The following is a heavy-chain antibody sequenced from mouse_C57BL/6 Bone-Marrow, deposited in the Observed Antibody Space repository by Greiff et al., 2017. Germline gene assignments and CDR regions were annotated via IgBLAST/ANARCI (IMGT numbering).Heavy chain of an antibody. V-gene: IGHV14-4*01. CDR3: THDGYYGDY. Sequence: DVKLQESGAELVRPGASVKLSCTASGFNIKDDYMHWVKQRPEQGLEWIGWIDPENGDTEYASKFQGKATITADTSSNTAYLQLSSLTSEDTAVYYCTHDGYYGDYWGQGTTLTVSA. J-gene: IGHJ2*01. CDR1: GFNIKDDY. CDR2: IDPENGDT. D-gene: IGHD2-3*01.